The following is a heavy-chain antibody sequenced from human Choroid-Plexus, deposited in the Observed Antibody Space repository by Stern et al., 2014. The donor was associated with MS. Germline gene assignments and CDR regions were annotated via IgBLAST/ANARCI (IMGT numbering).Heavy chain of an antibody. J-gene: IGHJ5*02. Sequence: QVQLMQSGGGVVQPGRPLRLSCAASGFTFGSCAMHWVRQAPGKGLERVAGVSYDGSNKYYADSVKGRFTVSRDNSQNTLYMQMSSLRAEDTAVYYCAKDRQYLTYFFDHWGQGSLVTVSS. CDR2: VSYDGSNK. D-gene: IGHD2-8*01. CDR3: AKDRQYLTYFFDH. V-gene: IGHV3-30*18. CDR1: GFTFGSCA.